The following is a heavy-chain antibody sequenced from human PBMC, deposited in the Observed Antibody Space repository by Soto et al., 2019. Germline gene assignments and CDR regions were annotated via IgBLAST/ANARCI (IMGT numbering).Heavy chain of an antibody. Sequence: GGSLRLSCAASGFTFSDYYRSWIRQATGKGLAWVSYISSSGITIYYAYFLTGRFTISRDNAKNSLYLQMNSLRAEDTAVYYCVPGMTVAGFDAFDIWGQGTMVTVSS. CDR2: ISSSGITI. CDR1: GFTFSDYY. J-gene: IGHJ3*02. V-gene: IGHV3-11*01. D-gene: IGHD6-19*01. CDR3: VPGMTVAGFDAFDI.